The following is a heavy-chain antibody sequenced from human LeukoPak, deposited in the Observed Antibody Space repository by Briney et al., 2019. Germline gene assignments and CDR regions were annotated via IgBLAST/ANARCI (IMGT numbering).Heavy chain of an antibody. CDR1: GGSIRSGNYY. CDR3: ARDHSYSSSPGWFDP. V-gene: IGHV4-61*02. D-gene: IGHD6-6*01. Sequence: PSQTLSLTCTVSGGSIRSGNYYWSWIRQPAGKGLEWIGRINTRGSTNYNPSLKSRVTISVDTSKNQFSLKLSSVTAADTAVYYCARDHSYSSSPGWFDPWGQGTLVAVSS. CDR2: INTRGST. J-gene: IGHJ5*02.